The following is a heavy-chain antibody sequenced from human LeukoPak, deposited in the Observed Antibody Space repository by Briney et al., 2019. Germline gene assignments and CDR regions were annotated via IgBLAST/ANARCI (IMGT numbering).Heavy chain of an antibody. CDR2: ISWNSGSM. D-gene: IGHD5-18*01. CDR1: GFTFDDYA. V-gene: IGHV3-9*01. Sequence: GRSLRLSCAASGFTFDDYAMHWVRQAPGKGLEWVSGISWNSGSMGYADSVKGRFAISRDNAKNSLYLQMNSLRAEDTAVYYCAKQRAPAAMVAPFDYWGQGTLVTVSS. CDR3: AKQRAPAAMVAPFDY. J-gene: IGHJ4*02.